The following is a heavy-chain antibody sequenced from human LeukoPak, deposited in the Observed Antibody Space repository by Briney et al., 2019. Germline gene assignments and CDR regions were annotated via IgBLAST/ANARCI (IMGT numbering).Heavy chain of an antibody. CDR1: GFTFSSYG. J-gene: IGHJ6*02. D-gene: IGHD3-3*01. CDR3: ARDPHYDFWSGYLSPLGGYYYYGMDV. V-gene: IGHV3-30*03. Sequence: GGSLRLSCAASGFTFSSYGMHWVRQAPGKGLEWVAVISYDGSNKYYADSVKGRFTISRDNSKNTLYLQMNSLRAEDTAVYYCARDPHYDFWSGYLSPLGGYYYYGMDVWGQGTTVTVSS. CDR2: ISYDGSNK.